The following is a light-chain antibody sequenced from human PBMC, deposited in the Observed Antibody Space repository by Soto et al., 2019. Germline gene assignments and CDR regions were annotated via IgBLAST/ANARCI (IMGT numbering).Light chain of an antibody. J-gene: IGKJ1*01. CDR1: QSLLHSNGYNY. CDR3: MQALQTPWT. CDR2: LGS. Sequence: DIVVTQSPLSLPVTPGEPASISCRSSQSLLHSNGYNYLDWYLQKPGQSPQLLIHLGSIRASGVPDRFSVSGSGTDFTLQISRVEAGDVGVYYCMQALQTPWTLGQGTRVEIK. V-gene: IGKV2-28*01.